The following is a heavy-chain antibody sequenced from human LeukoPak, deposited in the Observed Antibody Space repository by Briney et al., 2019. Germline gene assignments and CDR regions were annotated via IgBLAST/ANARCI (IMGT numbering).Heavy chain of an antibody. D-gene: IGHD3-16*02. V-gene: IGHV3-20*04. CDR2: IHWNGVTT. J-gene: IGHJ4*02. CDR1: GFIFDDYA. Sequence: GGSLRLSCAASGFIFDDYAMSWVRHAPGKGLEWVSDIHWNGVTTTYADSVKGRFTISRDNAKNSLYLQMNSLRAGDTAFYYCARNRGQYFFDYWGQGALVTVSS. CDR3: ARNRGQYFFDY.